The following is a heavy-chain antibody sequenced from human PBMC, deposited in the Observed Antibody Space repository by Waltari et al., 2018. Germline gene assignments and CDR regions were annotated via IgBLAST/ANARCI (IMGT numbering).Heavy chain of an antibody. D-gene: IGHD1-1*01. CDR1: GGTFSSYA. V-gene: IGHV1-69*01. CDR3: ARAMELVLAFDI. CDR2: ISPIFGTA. J-gene: IGHJ3*02. Sequence: QVQLVQSGAEVKKPGSSVKVSCKASGGTFSSYAISWVRQAPGQGLEWMGGISPIFGTANYAQKFQGRGTITADESTSTAYMELSSLRSEDTAVYYCARAMELVLAFDIWGQGTMVTVSS.